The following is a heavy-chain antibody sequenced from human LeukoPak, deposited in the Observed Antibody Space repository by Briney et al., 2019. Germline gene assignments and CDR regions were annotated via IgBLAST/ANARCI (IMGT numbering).Heavy chain of an antibody. CDR1: GFTFSSYS. V-gene: IGHV3-48*04. Sequence: GGSLRLSCAASGFTFSSYSMNWVRQAPGKGLEWVSYISSSGSTIYYADSVKGRFTISRDNAKNSLYLQMNSLRAEDTAVYYCARGTAVAGARWFDPWGQGTLVTVSS. CDR3: ARGTAVAGARWFDP. D-gene: IGHD6-19*01. CDR2: ISSSGSTI. J-gene: IGHJ5*02.